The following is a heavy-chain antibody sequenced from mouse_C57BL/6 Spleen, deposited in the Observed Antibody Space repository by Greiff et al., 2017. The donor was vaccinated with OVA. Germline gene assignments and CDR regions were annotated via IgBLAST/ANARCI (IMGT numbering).Heavy chain of an antibody. CDR2: IHPNSGST. CDR1: GYTFTSYW. D-gene: IGHD1-1*01. Sequence: QVQLQQPGAELVKPGASVKLSCKASGYTFTSYWMQWVKQRPGQGLEWIGMIHPNSGSTNYNEKFKSKATLTVDKSSSTAYMQLSSLTSEDSAVYYCARSDYGSLDYWGQGTTLTVSS. V-gene: IGHV1-64*01. J-gene: IGHJ2*01. CDR3: ARSDYGSLDY.